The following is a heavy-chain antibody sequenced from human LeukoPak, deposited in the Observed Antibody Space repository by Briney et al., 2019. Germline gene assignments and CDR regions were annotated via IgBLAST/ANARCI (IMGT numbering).Heavy chain of an antibody. Sequence: PSETLSLTCSVSSGSIRSNSFFWGWIRQPPGKGLEWIGSIYYSGRTYYNPSLKSRVTISVDTSKNQFSLKLTSVTAADTAVYYCARHSTSGWNWFDPWGQGTLVTVSS. CDR3: ARHSTSGWNWFDP. D-gene: IGHD6-19*01. CDR1: SGSIRSNSFF. CDR2: IYYSGRT. J-gene: IGHJ5*02. V-gene: IGHV4-39*01.